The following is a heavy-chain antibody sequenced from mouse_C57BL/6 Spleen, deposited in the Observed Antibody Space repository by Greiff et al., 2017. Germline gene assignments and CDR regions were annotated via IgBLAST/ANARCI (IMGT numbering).Heavy chain of an antibody. CDR1: GYSITSGYY. V-gene: IGHV3-6*01. CDR3: ARGDSNFFFDY. CDR2: ISYDGSN. Sequence: VQLQESGPGLVKPSQSLSLTCSVTGYSITSGYYWNWIRQFPGNKLEWMGYISYDGSNNYNPSLKNRISITRDTSKNQFFLKLNSVTTEDTATYYCARGDSNFFFDYWGQGTTLTVSS. J-gene: IGHJ2*01. D-gene: IGHD2-5*01.